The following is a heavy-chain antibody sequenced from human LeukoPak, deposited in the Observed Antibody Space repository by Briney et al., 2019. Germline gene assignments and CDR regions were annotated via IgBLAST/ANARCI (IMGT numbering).Heavy chain of an antibody. J-gene: IGHJ4*02. V-gene: IGHV7-4-1*02. CDR1: GYTFNNYG. CDR3: TRESLYSFDY. D-gene: IGHD3-16*01. Sequence: GASVKVSCKAFGYTFNNYGVNWVRQAPGQGLEWMGWINTNTGTPTYGQGFTERFVFSFDISVSTAFLEITSLKAEDTAVYYCTRESLYSFDYWGQGSLVIVSS. CDR2: INTNTGTP.